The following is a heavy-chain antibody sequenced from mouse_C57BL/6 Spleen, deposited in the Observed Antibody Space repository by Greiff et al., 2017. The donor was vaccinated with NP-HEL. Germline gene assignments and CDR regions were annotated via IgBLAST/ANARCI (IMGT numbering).Heavy chain of an antibody. Sequence: EVNLVESGGGLVKPGGSLKLSCAASGFTFSSYAMSWVRQTPEKRLEWVATISDGGSYTYYPDNVKGRFTISRDNAKNNLYLQMSHLKSEDTAMYYCARELGRAWFAYWGQGTLVTVSA. V-gene: IGHV5-4*01. J-gene: IGHJ3*01. CDR3: ARELGRAWFAY. D-gene: IGHD4-1*01. CDR1: GFTFSSYA. CDR2: ISDGGSYT.